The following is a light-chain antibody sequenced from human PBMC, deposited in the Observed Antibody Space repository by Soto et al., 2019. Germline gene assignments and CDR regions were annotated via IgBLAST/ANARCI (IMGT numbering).Light chain of an antibody. CDR3: QQSYSSPFT. CDR1: QTISTW. J-gene: IGKJ5*01. CDR2: AAS. V-gene: IGKV1-39*01. Sequence: DIQVTQSPPTLSASVGERVTITCRDSQTISTWMAWYQQKRGKAPKVXIYAASSLQSGVRSRVSGSGSGKDFTLTISSLQPEDFATYYCQQSYSSPFTFGQGTRLEIK.